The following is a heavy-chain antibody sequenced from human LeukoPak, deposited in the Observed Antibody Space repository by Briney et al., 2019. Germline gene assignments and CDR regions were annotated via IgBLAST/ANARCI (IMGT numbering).Heavy chain of an antibody. CDR3: ARVYYYDSSGYYYDNGNTFDY. J-gene: IGHJ4*02. D-gene: IGHD3-22*01. Sequence: GGSLRLSCAASGFTFSSYWMNWVRQAPGKGLEWVANIKQDGSEKYYVDSVKGRFTISRDNAKNSLYLQMNSLRAEDTAVYYCARVYYYDSSGYYYDNGNTFDYWGQGTLVTVSS. CDR2: IKQDGSEK. V-gene: IGHV3-7*01. CDR1: GFTFSSYW.